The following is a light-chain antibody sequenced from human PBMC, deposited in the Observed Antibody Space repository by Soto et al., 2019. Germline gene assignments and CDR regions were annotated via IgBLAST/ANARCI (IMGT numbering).Light chain of an antibody. J-gene: IGLJ2*01. CDR3: SSYTSSDTLV. CDR1: SSDVGSYNL. V-gene: IGLV2-14*02. CDR2: EVS. Sequence: QSALTQPASVSGSPGQSITISCTGTSSDVGSYNLVSWYQQHPGKAPKLMISEVSNRPSGVSNRFSGSKSGNTASLTISGLQAEDEADYYCSSYTSSDTLVFGAGTKLTVL.